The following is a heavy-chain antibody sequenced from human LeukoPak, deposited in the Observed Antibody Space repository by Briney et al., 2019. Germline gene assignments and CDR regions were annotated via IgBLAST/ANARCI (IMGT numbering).Heavy chain of an antibody. CDR3: ARDVWAGFDY. D-gene: IGHD6-19*01. CDR2: ISSSSSTI. CDR1: GFTFSTYN. Sequence: GGSLRLSCAASGFTFSTYNLNWVRQAPGKGLEWFSYISSSSSTIYYADSVKGRFTISRDNAKNSLYLQMNSLGAEDTAVYYCARDVWAGFDYWGQGSLVTVSS. J-gene: IGHJ4*02. V-gene: IGHV3-48*01.